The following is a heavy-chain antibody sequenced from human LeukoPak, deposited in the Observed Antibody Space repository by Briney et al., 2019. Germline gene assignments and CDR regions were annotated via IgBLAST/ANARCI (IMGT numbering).Heavy chain of an antibody. J-gene: IGHJ4*02. CDR3: ASSGEVAAAGPFDY. V-gene: IGHV3-30*03. D-gene: IGHD6-13*01. CDR2: ISYDGSNK. CDR1: GFTFSSYG. Sequence: GRSLRLSCAASGFTFSSYGMHWVRQAPGKGLEWVAVISYDGSNKYYADSVKGRFTISRDNSKNTLYLQMNSLRAEDTAVYYCASSGEVAAAGPFDYWGQGTLVTVSS.